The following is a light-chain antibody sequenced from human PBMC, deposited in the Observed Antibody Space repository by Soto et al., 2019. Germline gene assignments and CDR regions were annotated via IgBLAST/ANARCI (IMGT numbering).Light chain of an antibody. Sequence: QSVLTQPPSASGTPGQRITISCSGSNSNIGSTSVHWFQQFPGTAPKPLIHSDKQWPSGVPDRFSASKSGTSASLAISGLQSEDEADYYCAAWDGSLNGHVFGTGTKLTVL. J-gene: IGLJ1*01. V-gene: IGLV1-44*01. CDR2: SDK. CDR1: NSNIGSTS. CDR3: AAWDGSLNGHV.